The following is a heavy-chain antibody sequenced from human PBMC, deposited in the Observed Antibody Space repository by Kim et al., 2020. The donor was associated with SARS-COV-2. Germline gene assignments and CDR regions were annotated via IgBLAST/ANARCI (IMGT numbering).Heavy chain of an antibody. CDR1: GFPFSLYD. CDR3: ATYGANDAFDI. Sequence: GGSLRLSCAASGFPFSLYDMHWVRQAPGKGLEWVSYISTTSSSKYYADSAKGRFTVSRDNAKNSVFLQMNSLRADDTAVYYCATYGANDAFDIWGQGTMVTVSS. D-gene: IGHD4-17*01. J-gene: IGHJ3*02. V-gene: IGHV3-48*01. CDR2: ISTTSSSK.